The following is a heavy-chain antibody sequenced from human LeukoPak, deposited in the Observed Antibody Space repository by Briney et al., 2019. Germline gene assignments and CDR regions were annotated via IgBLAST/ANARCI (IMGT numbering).Heavy chain of an antibody. Sequence: SETLSLTCTVSGGSISSGDYYWSWIRQPPGKGLEWIGYIYYSGSTYYNPSLKSRVTISVDTSKNQFSLKLSSVTAADTAGYYCASRSRDTPGDYGGVYWGQGALVTVSS. V-gene: IGHV4-30-4*01. CDR3: ASRSRDTPGDYGGVY. CDR2: IYYSGST. CDR1: GGSISSGDYY. D-gene: IGHD4-17*01. J-gene: IGHJ4*02.